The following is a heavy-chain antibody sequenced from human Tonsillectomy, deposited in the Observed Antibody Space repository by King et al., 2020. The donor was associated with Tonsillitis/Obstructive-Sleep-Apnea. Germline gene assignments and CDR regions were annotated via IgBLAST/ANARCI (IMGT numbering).Heavy chain of an antibody. Sequence: LVQSGGGVVRPGGSLRLSCAASGFTFDDYGMSWVRQAPGKGLEWVSGINWNGGSTGYADSVKGRFTIARDNAKNSLYLQMNSLRAEDTALYYCASLTTDYYDSSGYDYDAFDIWGQGTMVTVSS. D-gene: IGHD3-22*01. J-gene: IGHJ3*02. V-gene: IGHV3-20*04. CDR2: INWNGGST. CDR1: GFTFDDYG. CDR3: ASLTTDYYDSSGYDYDAFDI.